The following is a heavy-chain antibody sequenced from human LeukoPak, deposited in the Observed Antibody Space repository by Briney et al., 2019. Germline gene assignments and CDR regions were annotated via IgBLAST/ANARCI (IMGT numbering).Heavy chain of an antibody. V-gene: IGHV4-61*02. J-gene: IGHJ5*02. D-gene: IGHD1-7*01. CDR1: GGSISSGSYY. CDR3: ARGLGRTRYNWNSPTADNWFDP. Sequence: SETLSLTCTVSGGSISSGSYYWSWIRQPAGKGLEWIGRIYTTGSTNYNPSLKSRVTISVDTSKTQFSLKLSSVTAADTAVYYCARGLGRTRYNWNSPTADNWFDPWGQGTLVTVSS. CDR2: IYTTGST.